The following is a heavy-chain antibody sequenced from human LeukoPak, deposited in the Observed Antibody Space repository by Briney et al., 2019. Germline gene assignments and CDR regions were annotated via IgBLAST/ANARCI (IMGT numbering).Heavy chain of an antibody. CDR1: GFTFSSYG. V-gene: IGHV3-23*01. D-gene: IGHD2-2*02. CDR3: ARGGMRGKISYTYYYMDV. Sequence: GGSLRLSCAASGFTFSSYGMNWVRQAPGKGLEWVSGFSGSTGSTHYADSVKGRFTIPRDNSRDTRSPQMNSLRGEDTAVYYCARGGMRGKISYTYYYMDVWGKGTTVTVSS. J-gene: IGHJ6*03. CDR2: FSGSTGST.